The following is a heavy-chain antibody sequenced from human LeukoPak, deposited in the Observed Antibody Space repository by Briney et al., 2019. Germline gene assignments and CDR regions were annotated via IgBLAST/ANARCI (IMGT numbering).Heavy chain of an antibody. J-gene: IGHJ4*02. CDR1: GGSFSGYY. D-gene: IGHD3-3*01. CDR2: INHSGST. V-gene: IGHV4-34*01. Sequence: SETLSLACAVYGGSFSGYYWSWIRQPPGKGLEWIGEINHSGSTNYNPSLKSRVTMSVDTSKNQFSLKLSSVTAADTAVYYCARGEWFQPGFFDYWGQGTLVTVSS. CDR3: ARGEWFQPGFFDY.